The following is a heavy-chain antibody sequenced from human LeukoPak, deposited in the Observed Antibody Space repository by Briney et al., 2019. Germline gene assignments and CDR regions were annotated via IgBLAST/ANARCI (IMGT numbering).Heavy chain of an antibody. V-gene: IGHV3-30*02. CDR2: IRYDGSNK. J-gene: IGHJ5*02. Sequence: GGSLRLSCAASGFSFSSYGMHWVRQAPGKGLEWVAFIRYDGSNKYYADSVKGRFTISRDNSKNTLYLQMNSLRAEDTAVYYCAKDRPTTTDWFDPWGQGTLVTVSS. D-gene: IGHD4-17*01. CDR3: AKDRPTTTDWFDP. CDR1: GFSFSSYG.